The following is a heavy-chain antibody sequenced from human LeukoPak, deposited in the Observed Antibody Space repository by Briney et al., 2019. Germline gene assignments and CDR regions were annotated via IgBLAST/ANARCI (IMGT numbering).Heavy chain of an antibody. J-gene: IGHJ4*02. CDR2: ISSSGSNI. CDR1: GFTFSSYE. V-gene: IGHV3-48*03. CDR3: AVNFRH. Sequence: GGSLRLSCAASGFTFSSYEMNWVRQAPGKGLEWVSYISSSGSNIYYADSVKGRFSISRDNARNSLFLQMNSLRAEDTAVYYCAVNFRHWGPGTLVTVSS. D-gene: IGHD2/OR15-2a*01.